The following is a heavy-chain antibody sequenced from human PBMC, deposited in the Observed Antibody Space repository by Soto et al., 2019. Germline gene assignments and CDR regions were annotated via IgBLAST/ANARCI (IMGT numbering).Heavy chain of an antibody. CDR2: IRSKAYGGTT. Sequence: GGSLRLSCTASGFTFGDYAMSWFRQAPGKGLEWVGFIRSKAYGGTTEYAASVKGRFTISRDDSKSIAYLQMNSLKTEDTAVYYCTRPAWADRKTTPKIVRHYYFDYWGQGTLVTVSS. J-gene: IGHJ4*02. V-gene: IGHV3-49*03. D-gene: IGHD6-6*01. CDR3: TRPAWADRKTTPKIVRHYYFDY. CDR1: GFTFGDYA.